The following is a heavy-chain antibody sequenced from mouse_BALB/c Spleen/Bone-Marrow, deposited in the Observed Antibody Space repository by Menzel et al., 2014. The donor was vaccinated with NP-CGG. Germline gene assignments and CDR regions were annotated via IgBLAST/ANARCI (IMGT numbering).Heavy chain of an antibody. CDR1: GFSLTSYG. CDR3: ARYYRDGTYGMDY. Sequence: VQLQQSGPGLVQPSQSLSITCTVSGFSLTSYGVHWVRQSPGKGLEWLGVIWSGGRTDYNAAFISRLSISKDNSRSQVFFKMNSLQANDTAIYYCARYYRDGTYGMDYWGQGTSVTVSS. D-gene: IGHD2-14*01. J-gene: IGHJ4*01. CDR2: IWSGGRT. V-gene: IGHV2-2*02.